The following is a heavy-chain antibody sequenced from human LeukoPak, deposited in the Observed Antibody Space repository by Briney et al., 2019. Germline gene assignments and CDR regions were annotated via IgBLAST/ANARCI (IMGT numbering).Heavy chain of an antibody. V-gene: IGHV4-39*07. D-gene: IGHD6-13*01. CDR2: IYYSGNT. CDR1: GASISSSNYY. Sequence: SETLSLTCTVSGASISSSNYYWGWIRQPPGKGLEWIGSIYYSGNTYYNPSLKSRVTISVDTSKKQFSLKLSSVTAAGTAVYYCARVAAATFDYWGQGTLVTVSS. CDR3: ARVAAATFDY. J-gene: IGHJ4*02.